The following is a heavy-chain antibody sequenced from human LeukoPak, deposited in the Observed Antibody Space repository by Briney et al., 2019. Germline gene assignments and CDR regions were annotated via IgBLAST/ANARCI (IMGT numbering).Heavy chain of an antibody. D-gene: IGHD5-24*01. J-gene: IGHJ4*02. V-gene: IGHV3-33*05. CDR2: MPYDGSDK. Sequence: PGGSLRLSCATTGFIFNNFVMHWVRQAPGKGLEWVALMPYDGSDKYYADSVKGRFTISRDNSKNTLYLQMNSLRVEDTAIYYCARDLKMKYCDFWGRGTQVTVSS. CDR1: GFIFNNFV. CDR3: ARDLKMKYCDF.